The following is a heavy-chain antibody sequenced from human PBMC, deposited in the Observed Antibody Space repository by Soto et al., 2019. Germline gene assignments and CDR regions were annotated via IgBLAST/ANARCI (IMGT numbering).Heavy chain of an antibody. Sequence: QVQLVQSGAEVKKPVASVKVSCKASGYTFTSYGISWVRQAPGPGLEWMGWISAYNGNTNYAQKLQGRVTMTTDTSTSTAYMELRSPRSDDTAVYYCARGGTARYVEVVFFRYWGQGTLVTVSS. CDR1: GYTFTSYG. J-gene: IGHJ4*02. D-gene: IGHD2-21*01. CDR2: ISAYNGNT. V-gene: IGHV1-18*01. CDR3: ARGGTARYVEVVFFRY.